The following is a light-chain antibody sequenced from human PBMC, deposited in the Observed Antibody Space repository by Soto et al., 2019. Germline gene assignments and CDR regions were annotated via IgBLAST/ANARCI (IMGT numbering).Light chain of an antibody. CDR1: QSINAH. V-gene: IGKV3-15*01. CDR2: GAS. J-gene: IGKJ1*01. CDR3: QQYNTWLWT. Sequence: EVVMTQSPATLSVSPGERVTLSCRASQSINAHLAWYQQKPGQAPRLLIHGASTRATGIPARFSGSGFGTEFIXIITSXXSEDFAIYYCQQYNTWLWTFGQGTKVEI.